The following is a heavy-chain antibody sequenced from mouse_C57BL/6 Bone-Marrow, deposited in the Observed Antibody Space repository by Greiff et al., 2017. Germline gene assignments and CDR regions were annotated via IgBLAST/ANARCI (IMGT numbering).Heavy chain of an antibody. Sequence: QVHVKQSGAELARPGASVKLSCKASGYTFTSYGISWVKQRTGQGLEWIGEIYPRSGNNYYHEKFKGKAKSTADKSYSTAYMELRSLTSEDSAVYFCARFYDGYLDYWGQGTTLTVSS. D-gene: IGHD2-3*01. V-gene: IGHV1-81*01. CDR1: GYTFTSYG. CDR2: IYPRSGNN. J-gene: IGHJ2*01. CDR3: ARFYDGYLDY.